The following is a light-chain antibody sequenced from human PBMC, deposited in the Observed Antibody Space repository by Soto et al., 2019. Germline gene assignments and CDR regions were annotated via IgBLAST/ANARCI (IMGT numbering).Light chain of an antibody. CDR2: EVT. CDR3: SSYAGSNTFLV. CDR1: SSDVGSYNL. Sequence: QSALTQPASVSGSPGQSITISCTGTSSDVGSYNLVSWYQHLPGKAPKLMIFEVTKRPSGVSTRFSGSKSGYTASLTISGLHAEDDADYSCSSYAGSNTFLVFGGGTNLTVL. V-gene: IGLV2-23*02. J-gene: IGLJ2*01.